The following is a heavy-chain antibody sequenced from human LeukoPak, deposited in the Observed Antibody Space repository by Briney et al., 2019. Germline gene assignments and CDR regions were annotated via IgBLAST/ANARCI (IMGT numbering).Heavy chain of an antibody. J-gene: IGHJ4*02. V-gene: IGHV3-11*04. CDR2: ISSSGTTI. CDR3: ARAASSIAARPAFDY. Sequence: GGSLRLSCAASGFTFSDYYMSWIRQAPGKGLEWVSYISSSGTTIYYADSVKGRFTISRDDAKNSLYLQMNSLRAEDTAVYYCARAASSIAARPAFDYWGQGTLVTVSS. CDR1: GFTFSDYY. D-gene: IGHD6-6*01.